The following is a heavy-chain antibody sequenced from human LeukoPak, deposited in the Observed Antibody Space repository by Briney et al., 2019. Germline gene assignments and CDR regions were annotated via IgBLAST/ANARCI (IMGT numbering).Heavy chain of an antibody. CDR1: GYTFTNYD. Sequence: ASVKVSCKASGYTFTNYDITWVRQAPGQGLEWMGWISAYNGNTNYAQKLQGRVTMTTDTSTSTAFMDLRSLRSDDTAVYYCARPGYYYDSSGYPGVDVWGKGTTVTVSS. CDR3: ARPGYYYDSSGYPGVDV. D-gene: IGHD3-22*01. J-gene: IGHJ6*04. V-gene: IGHV1-18*01. CDR2: ISAYNGNT.